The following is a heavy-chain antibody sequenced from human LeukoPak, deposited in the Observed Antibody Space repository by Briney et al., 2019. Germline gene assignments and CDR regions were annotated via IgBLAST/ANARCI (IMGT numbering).Heavy chain of an antibody. CDR3: AGSILTGTIDY. D-gene: IGHD3-9*01. CDR1: GGTFSSYA. CDR2: IIPILGIT. J-gene: IGHJ4*02. Sequence: SVKVSCKASGGTFSSYAISWVRQAPGQGLEWMGMIIPILGITNYSQKFQGRVTITADKSTNTAYMELSSLRSEDTAVYYCAGSILTGTIDYWGQGTLVTVSS. V-gene: IGHV1-69*04.